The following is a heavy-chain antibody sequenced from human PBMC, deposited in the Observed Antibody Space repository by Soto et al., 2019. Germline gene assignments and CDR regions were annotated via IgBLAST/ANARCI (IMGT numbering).Heavy chain of an antibody. V-gene: IGHV1-46*01. CDR3: ARDHGELHERLTGYYFRGIPFDY. CDR1: GYTFTSYY. CDR2: INPSGGST. J-gene: IGHJ4*02. D-gene: IGHD3-9*01. Sequence: VASVKVSCKASGYTFTSYYMHWVRQAPGQGLEWMGIINPSGGSTSYAQKFQGRVTMTRDTSTSTVYMELSSLRSEDTAVYYCARDHGELHERLTGYYFRGIPFDYWGQGTLVTSPQ.